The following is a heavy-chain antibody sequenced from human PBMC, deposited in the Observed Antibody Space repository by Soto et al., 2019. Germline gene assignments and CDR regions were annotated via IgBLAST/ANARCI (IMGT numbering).Heavy chain of an antibody. CDR1: GYTFTNYY. V-gene: IGHV1-46*03. J-gene: IGHJ3*01. D-gene: IGHD3-16*01. Sequence: QVQLMQSGAEVKQPGASVKVSCKASGYTFTNYYMHWVRQVPGQGLEWMGIINPSGGGPAHAQNFRGRLTTTSDTSTTTIYMDLNSLRSEDTAVYFCARSDIGGDGALDVWGQGTMVTVSS. CDR2: INPSGGGP. CDR3: ARSDIGGDGALDV.